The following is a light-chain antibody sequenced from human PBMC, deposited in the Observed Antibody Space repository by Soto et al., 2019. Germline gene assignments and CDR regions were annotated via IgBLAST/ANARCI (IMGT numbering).Light chain of an antibody. CDR3: QQYGGSPLT. J-gene: IGKJ4*01. CDR2: GVS. V-gene: IGKV3-20*01. Sequence: EIVLTQSPGTLSLSPGESATLSCRASQSVSSSSLAWYQQKPGQAPRLLFFGVSNRAAGVPDRFGGSGSGTDFTLTISRLEPEDFAVYYCQQYGGSPLTFGGRTKVDTK. CDR1: QSVSSSS.